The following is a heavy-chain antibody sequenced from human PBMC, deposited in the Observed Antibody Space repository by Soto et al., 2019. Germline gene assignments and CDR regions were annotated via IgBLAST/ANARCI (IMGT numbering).Heavy chain of an antibody. J-gene: IGHJ6*04. Sequence: PVGSLRLSCTASGFTFGDYAMSWFRQAPGEGLEWVGFIRSKSYGGTTEYAASVKGGFTISRDDSKSIAYLQMNSLKTEDTAVYYCPSTGTTYYYYYYGMDVWGKGTTVTVYS. D-gene: IGHD4-17*01. CDR3: PSTGTTYYYYYYGMDV. V-gene: IGHV3-49*03. CDR2: IRSKSYGGTT. CDR1: GFTFGDYA.